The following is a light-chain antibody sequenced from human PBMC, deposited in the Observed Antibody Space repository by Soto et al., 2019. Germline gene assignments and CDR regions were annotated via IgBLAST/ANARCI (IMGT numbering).Light chain of an antibody. Sequence: QSALTQPASVSGSPGQSITISCTGSSSDIGGYNYVSWYQQYPGKAPKLMIYEVSNRHSGISNRFSASKSGNTASLTISGLQAEDETDYYCSSYTNSDTWVFGGGTKVTVL. CDR2: EVS. V-gene: IGLV2-14*01. J-gene: IGLJ3*02. CDR1: SSDIGGYNY. CDR3: SSYTNSDTWV.